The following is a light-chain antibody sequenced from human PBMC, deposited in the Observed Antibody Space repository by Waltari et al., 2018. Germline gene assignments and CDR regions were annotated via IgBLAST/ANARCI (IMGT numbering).Light chain of an antibody. CDR1: GDYSAYA. J-gene: IGLJ3*02. CDR3: QTWGTGIQV. Sequence: LVLTQSPSAPASLGASVKLPCSLPGDYSAYAIHWHQQQPLKGPRYLMTVNSDGSHKKGDGISERFSGSSSDVDRYLIISRLQSDDEADYFCQTWGTGIQVFGSGTKLTVL. V-gene: IGLV4-69*01. CDR2: VNSDGSH.